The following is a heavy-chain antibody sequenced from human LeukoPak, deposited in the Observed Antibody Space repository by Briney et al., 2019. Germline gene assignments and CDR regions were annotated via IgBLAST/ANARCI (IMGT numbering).Heavy chain of an antibody. Sequence: SETLSLTCTVSGGSMSTFYWSWIRQPPGKGLEWIGYIYYSGNTNYNPSLKSRVTISVDTTENQFSLKLSPVTAADTAVYYCARGGWSLDYWGQGTLVTVSS. V-gene: IGHV4-59*01. D-gene: IGHD2-15*01. J-gene: IGHJ4*02. CDR3: ARGGWSLDY. CDR2: IYYSGNT. CDR1: GGSMSTFY.